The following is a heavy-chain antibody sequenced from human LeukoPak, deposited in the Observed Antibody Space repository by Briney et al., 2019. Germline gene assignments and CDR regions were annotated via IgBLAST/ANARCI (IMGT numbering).Heavy chain of an antibody. D-gene: IGHD5-12*01. J-gene: IGHJ6*02. CDR1: GGSISSYY. CDR2: IYYSGST. Sequence: PSETLSLTCTVSGGSISSYYWSWIRQPPGKGLEWIGYIYYSGSTNYNPSLKSRVTISVDTSKNQFSLKLSSVTAADTAVYYCARAPVDWQFYYGMDVWGQGTTVTVSS. CDR3: ARAPVDWQFYYGMDV. V-gene: IGHV4-59*01.